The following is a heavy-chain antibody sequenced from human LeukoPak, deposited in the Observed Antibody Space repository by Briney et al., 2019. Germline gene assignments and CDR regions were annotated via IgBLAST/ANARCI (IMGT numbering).Heavy chain of an antibody. CDR1: GGSISSYY. J-gene: IGHJ3*02. CDR3: ARHILYGVDAFDI. CDR2: IYTSGST. Sequence: SETLSLTCTVSGGSISSYYWSWIRQPPGKGLEWIGYIYTSGSTNYNPSLKSRVTISVDTSKNQFSLKLSSVTAADTAVYYCARHILYGVDAFDIWGQGTMVTVSS. V-gene: IGHV4-4*09. D-gene: IGHD4-17*01.